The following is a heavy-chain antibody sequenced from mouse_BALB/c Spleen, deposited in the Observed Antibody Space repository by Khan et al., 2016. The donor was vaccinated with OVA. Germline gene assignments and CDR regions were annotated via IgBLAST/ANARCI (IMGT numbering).Heavy chain of an antibody. CDR1: GYSITSDYA. CDR3: ARVYGGDFDY. V-gene: IGHV3-2*02. CDR2: ISYSGNT. D-gene: IGHD2-10*02. Sequence: VQLKDSGPGLVKPSQSLSLTCTVTGYSITSDYAWNWIRQFPGNKLEWMGYISYSGNTKYNPSLKSRISVTRDTSKNQFFLQLNSVTTEDTATXYCARVYGGDFDYWGQGTTLTVSS. J-gene: IGHJ2*01.